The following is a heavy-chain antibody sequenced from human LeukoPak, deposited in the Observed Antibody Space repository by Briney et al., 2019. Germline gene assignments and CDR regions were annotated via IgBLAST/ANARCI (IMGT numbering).Heavy chain of an antibody. CDR1: GFNFNDYA. J-gene: IGHJ4*02. V-gene: IGHV3-9*03. Sequence: PGRSLRLSCAASGFNFNDYAMHWVRQAPGKGLEWVSGISWNSGSLGYAGSVKGRFTVSRDNAKNSLYLQMNSLRAEDMALYYCVNGETAVGGGAFDYWGQGTLVTVSS. CDR2: ISWNSGSL. D-gene: IGHD6-19*01. CDR3: VNGETAVGGGAFDY.